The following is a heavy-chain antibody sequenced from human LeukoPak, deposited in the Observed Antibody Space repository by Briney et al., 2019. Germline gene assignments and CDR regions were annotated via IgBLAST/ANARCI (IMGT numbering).Heavy chain of an antibody. CDR3: ARGDNYYGSGNFY. D-gene: IGHD3-10*01. J-gene: IGHJ4*02. Sequence: ASVTVSCTASGGTFSSYAISWVRQAPGQGLEWMGGIIPIFGTANYAQKFQGRVTITADESTSTAYMELSSLRSEDTAVYYCARGDNYYGSGNFYWGQGTLVTVSS. CDR1: GGTFSSYA. CDR2: IIPIFGTA. V-gene: IGHV1-69*13.